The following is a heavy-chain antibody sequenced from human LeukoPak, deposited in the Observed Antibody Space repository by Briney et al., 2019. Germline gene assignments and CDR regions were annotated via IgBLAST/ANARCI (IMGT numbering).Heavy chain of an antibody. CDR3: ARVGDGYSVNYFDF. J-gene: IGHJ4*02. Sequence: PGGSLRLSCAASGFTFSSYSMSWVRQAPGKGLEWVLYITSTSSTVYYADSVKGRFTVSRDNAKNSLYLQMNSLRDEDTAMFYCARVGDGYSVNYFDFWGQGTLVTVSS. CDR2: ITSTSSTV. D-gene: IGHD5-24*01. CDR1: GFTFSSYS. V-gene: IGHV3-48*02.